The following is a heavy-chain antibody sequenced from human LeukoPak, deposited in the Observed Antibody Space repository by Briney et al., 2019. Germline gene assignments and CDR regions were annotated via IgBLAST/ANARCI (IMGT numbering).Heavy chain of an antibody. J-gene: IGHJ4*02. CDR1: GFTFDDYA. V-gene: IGHV3-9*01. CDR2: ISWNSGSI. D-gene: IGHD3-10*01. CDR3: AKDRGAGFQWFGTYFDY. Sequence: GGSLRLSCAASGFTFDDYAMHWVRQAPGKGLEWVSGISWNSGSIGYADSVKGRFTISRDNAKNSLYLQMNSLRAEDTALYYCAKDRGAGFQWFGTYFDYWGQGTLVTVSS.